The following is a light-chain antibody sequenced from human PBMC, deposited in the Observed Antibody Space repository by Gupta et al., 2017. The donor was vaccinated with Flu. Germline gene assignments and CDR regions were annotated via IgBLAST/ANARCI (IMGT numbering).Light chain of an antibody. V-gene: IGKV3-15*01. J-gene: IGKJ4*01. Sequence: PATLSPVSGGTASLSCRASQGVAGNLAWYQQKPGQAPRLLVYGPSTRATGVPARFSGSGSGTEFTLTISSLQSEDFAVYYCHQYNNWPFSFGGGTKVEIK. CDR3: HQYNNWPFS. CDR2: GPS. CDR1: QGVAGN.